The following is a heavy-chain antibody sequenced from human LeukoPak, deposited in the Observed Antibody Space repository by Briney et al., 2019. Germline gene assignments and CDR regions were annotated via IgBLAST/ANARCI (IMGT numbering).Heavy chain of an antibody. CDR2: IYYTGST. CDR1: GGSISGYY. D-gene: IGHD2-2*02. CDR3: ARYHCSTTTCYNFDY. Sequence: PSETLSLTCTASGGSISGYYWSWVRQPPGKGLEWIGYIYYTGSTNSNPSLKSRVTMSVDTSKNHFPLNLSSVTAADTAVYYCARYHCSTTTCYNFDYWGRGTLATVSS. J-gene: IGHJ4*02. V-gene: IGHV4-59*01.